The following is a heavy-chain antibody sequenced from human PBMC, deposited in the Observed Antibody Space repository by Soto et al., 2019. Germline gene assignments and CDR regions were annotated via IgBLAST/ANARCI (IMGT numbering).Heavy chain of an antibody. D-gene: IGHD6-13*01. CDR2: INPNSGGT. Sequence: ASVKVSCKASGYTFTGYYMHWVRQAPGQGLEWMGWINPNSGGTNYAQKFQGRVTMTRDTSISTAYMELSRLRPDDTAVYYCAGRIAASLAFDIWGQGTMVTVSS. CDR3: AGRIAASLAFDI. J-gene: IGHJ3*02. V-gene: IGHV1-2*02. CDR1: GYTFTGYY.